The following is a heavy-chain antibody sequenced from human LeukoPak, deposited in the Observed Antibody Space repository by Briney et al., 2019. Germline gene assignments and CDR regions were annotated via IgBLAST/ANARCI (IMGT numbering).Heavy chain of an antibody. J-gene: IGHJ4*02. CDR1: GFTFSSYG. CDR2: IWYDGSNK. Sequence: GGSLRLSCAASGFTFSSYGMHWVRQAPGKGLEWVAVIWYDGSNKYYADSVKGRFTISSDNSKNTLYLQMNSLRAEDTAVYYCARDKGPRGRGYFDYWGQGTLVTVSS. D-gene: IGHD2-15*01. CDR3: ARDKGPRGRGYFDY. V-gene: IGHV3-33*01.